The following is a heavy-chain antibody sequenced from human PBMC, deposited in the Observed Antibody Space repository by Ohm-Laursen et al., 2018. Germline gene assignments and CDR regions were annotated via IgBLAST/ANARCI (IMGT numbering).Heavy chain of an antibody. CDR1: GGSISGYY. CDR2: IYYSGST. Sequence: SETLSLTCTVSGGSISGYYWSWIRQPPGKGLEWIGYIYYSGSTNYNPSLKSRVTISVDTSKNQFSLKLSSVTAADTAVYYCARVYSGGGFYFDYWGQGTLVTVSS. V-gene: IGHV4-59*01. CDR3: ARVYSGGGFYFDY. J-gene: IGHJ4*02. D-gene: IGHD2-15*01.